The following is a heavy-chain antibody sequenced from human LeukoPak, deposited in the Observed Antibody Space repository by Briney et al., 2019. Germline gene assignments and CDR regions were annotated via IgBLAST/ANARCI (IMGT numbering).Heavy chain of an antibody. Sequence: ASVKVSCKASGYTFSDYYMHWVRQAPGQGLEWMGWINPNSGGTNYAQNFQGRVTMTRDTSISTAYMELSSLRSDDTAVYYCARDHGGTTMFVDAFDIWGQGTMVTVSS. D-gene: IGHD3-3*01. J-gene: IGHJ3*02. V-gene: IGHV1-2*02. CDR1: GYTFSDYY. CDR3: ARDHGGTTMFVDAFDI. CDR2: INPNSGGT.